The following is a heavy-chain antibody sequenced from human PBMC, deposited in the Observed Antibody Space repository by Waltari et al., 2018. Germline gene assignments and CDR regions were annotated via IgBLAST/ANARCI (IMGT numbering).Heavy chain of an antibody. CDR1: GYTFTDYY. J-gene: IGHJ5*02. D-gene: IGHD2-21*01. CDR3: ATGAKYSPGDP. Sequence: EVQLLESGAEVKKPGAPVKISCKVSGYTFTDYYMHWVQQAPGKGLEWMGLVDPEDGETRYAGKFKGRVTITADTSTDTAYMELSSLRSEDTAVYYCATGAKYSPGDPWGQGTLVTVSS. V-gene: IGHV1-69-2*01. CDR2: VDPEDGET.